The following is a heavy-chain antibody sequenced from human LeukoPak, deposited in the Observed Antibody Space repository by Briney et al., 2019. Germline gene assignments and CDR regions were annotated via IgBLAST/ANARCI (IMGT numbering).Heavy chain of an antibody. J-gene: IGHJ4*02. CDR3: ARRSGLESSGWYVC. CDR1: GFTFSSYW. Sequence: GGSLRLSCAASGFTFSSYWMSWVRQAPGKGLEWVANIKQDGSEKYYVDSVKGRFTISRDNAKNSLYLQMNSLRAEDTAVYYCARRSGLESSGWYVCWGQGTLVTVSS. V-gene: IGHV3-7*01. CDR2: IKQDGSEK. D-gene: IGHD6-19*01.